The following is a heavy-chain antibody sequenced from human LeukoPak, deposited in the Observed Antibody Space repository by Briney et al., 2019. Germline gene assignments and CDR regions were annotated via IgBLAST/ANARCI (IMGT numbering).Heavy chain of an antibody. CDR1: GGSFSGYY. Sequence: SETLSLTCAVYGGSFSGYYWSWIRQPPGKGLEWIGEINHSGSTNYNPSLKSRATISVDTSKNQFSLKLSSVTAADTAVYYCARGRPPYYYYGMDVWGQGTTVTVSS. J-gene: IGHJ6*02. CDR3: ARGRPPYYYYGMDV. D-gene: IGHD1-1*01. V-gene: IGHV4-34*01. CDR2: INHSGST.